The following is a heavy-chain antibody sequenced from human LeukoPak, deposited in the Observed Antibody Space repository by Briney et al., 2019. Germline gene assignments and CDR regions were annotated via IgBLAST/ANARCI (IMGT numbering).Heavy chain of an antibody. D-gene: IGHD3-22*01. CDR1: GGTFSSYA. J-gene: IGHJ5*02. V-gene: IGHV1-69*05. Sequence: ASVKVSCKASGGTFSSYAISWVRQAPGQGLEWMGGIIPIFGTANYAQKFQGRVTITTDESTSTAYMELSSLRSEDTAVYYCARGTSGYYYGDWFDPWGQGTLVTVSS. CDR3: ARGTSGYYYGDWFDP. CDR2: IIPIFGTA.